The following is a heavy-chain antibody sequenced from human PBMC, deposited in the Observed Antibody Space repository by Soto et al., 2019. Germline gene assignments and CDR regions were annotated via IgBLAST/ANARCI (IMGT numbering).Heavy chain of an antibody. J-gene: IGHJ4*02. CDR2: ISGSGGST. V-gene: IGHV3-23*01. CDR3: AKYVGAGGFDY. D-gene: IGHD1-26*01. Sequence: EVQLLESGGGLVQPGGSLRLSCAASGCTFSSYAMSWVRQAPGKGLEWVSSISGSGGSTYDADSVRGRFTISRDNSRNSLYLQMRRVRAEDTAVYYCAKYVGAGGFDYWGQGTLVTVSS. CDR1: GCTFSSYA.